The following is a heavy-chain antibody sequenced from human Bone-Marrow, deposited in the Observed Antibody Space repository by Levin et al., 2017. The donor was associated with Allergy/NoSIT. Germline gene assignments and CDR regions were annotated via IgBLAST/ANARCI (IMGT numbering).Heavy chain of an antibody. Sequence: PGGSLRLSCAASGFTFSNNYMKWVRQAPGKGLEWVSLIYSGGSTYYADSVRGRFTISRDNSKNTLYLQMNSLRVEDTAGYYCARNGCGGGSCGYWGQGTLVTVSS. CDR2: IYSGGST. J-gene: IGHJ4*02. D-gene: IGHD2-15*01. CDR1: GFTFSNNY. V-gene: IGHV3-66*01. CDR3: ARNGCGGGSCGY.